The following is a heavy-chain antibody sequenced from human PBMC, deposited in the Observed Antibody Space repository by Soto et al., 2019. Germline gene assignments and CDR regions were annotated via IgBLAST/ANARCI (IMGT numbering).Heavy chain of an antibody. CDR3: ARLEGLATISYYFDF. V-gene: IGHV4-39*01. CDR1: DDSINSDKYY. J-gene: IGHJ4*02. CDR2: IYYRGNA. D-gene: IGHD3-9*01. Sequence: PSETLSLTCSVSDDSINSDKYYWGWIRQPPGKGLEWIGSIYYRGNAYYNPSLQTRVTISLDKSRSKISLKLKSVTAADSAVYFCARLEGLATISYYFDFWGPGALVTVSS.